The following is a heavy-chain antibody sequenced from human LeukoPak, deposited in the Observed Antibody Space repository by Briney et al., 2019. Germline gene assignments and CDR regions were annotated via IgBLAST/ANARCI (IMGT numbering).Heavy chain of an antibody. J-gene: IGHJ4*02. D-gene: IGHD3-3*01. V-gene: IGHV4-39*01. CDR1: GGSISSSSYY. CDR3: ARLHYDFWSGPGAVDY. CDR2: IYYSGST. Sequence: RSSETLSLTCTVSGGSISSSSYYWGWIRQPPGKGLEWIGSIYYSGSTYYNPSLKSRVTISVDTSKNQFSLKLSSVTAADTAVYYCARLHYDFWSGPGAVDYWGQGTLVTVSS.